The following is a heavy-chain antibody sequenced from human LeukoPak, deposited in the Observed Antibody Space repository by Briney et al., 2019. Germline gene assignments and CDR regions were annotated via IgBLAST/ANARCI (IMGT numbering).Heavy chain of an antibody. Sequence: ALVKVSCKASGGTFSSYAISWVRQAPGQGLEWMGGIIPIFGTANYAQKFQGRVTITADESTSTAYMELSSLRSEDTAVYYCARAGMAKINWFDPGGKGPLVTVPS. CDR1: GGTFSSYA. J-gene: IGHJ5*02. V-gene: IGHV1-69*13. D-gene: IGHD6-13*01. CDR3: ARAGMAKINWFDP. CDR2: IIPIFGTA.